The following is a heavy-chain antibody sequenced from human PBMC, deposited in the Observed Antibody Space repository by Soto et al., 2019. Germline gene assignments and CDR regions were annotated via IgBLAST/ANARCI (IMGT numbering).Heavy chain of an antibody. V-gene: IGHV4-39*01. J-gene: IGHJ4*02. CDR2: FYYTGGT. CDR3: ASPPKATYDLFSGYYAIDH. CDR1: GASISSSRSY. D-gene: IGHD3-3*01. Sequence: SETLSLTCTVSGASISSSRSYWGWVRQPPGKGLEWIVSFYYTGGTYSTYYNPSLKSRVTISVDTSKSQFSLNLRSVTAADTAVYYCASPPKATYDLFSGYYAIDHWGQGTLVTVSS.